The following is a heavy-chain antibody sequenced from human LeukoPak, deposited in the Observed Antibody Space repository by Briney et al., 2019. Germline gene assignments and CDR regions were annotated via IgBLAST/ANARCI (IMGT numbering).Heavy chain of an antibody. CDR3: ARGDIVVVPAAPLSVY. D-gene: IGHD2-2*01. CDR2: INPNSGGT. CDR1: GYTFTGYY. J-gene: IGHJ4*02. V-gene: IGHV1-2*02. Sequence: ASVKVSCKASGYTFTGYYMHWVRQAPGQGLEWMGWINPNSGGTNYAQKFQGRVTMTRDTSIGTAYMELSRLRSDDTAVYYCARGDIVVVPAAPLSVYWGQGTLVTVSS.